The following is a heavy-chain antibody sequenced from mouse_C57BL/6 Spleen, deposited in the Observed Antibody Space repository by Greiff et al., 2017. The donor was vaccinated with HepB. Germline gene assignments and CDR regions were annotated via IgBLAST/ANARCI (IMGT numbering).Heavy chain of an antibody. V-gene: IGHV1-18*01. D-gene: IGHD2-5*01. CDR3: ARSYSNPYNFDY. J-gene: IGHJ2*01. CDR1: GYTFTDYN. CDR2: INPNNGGT. Sequence: VQLQQSGPELVKPGASVKIPCKASGYTFTDYNMDWVKQSHGKSLEWIGDINPNNGGTIYNQKFKGKATLTVDKSSSTAYMELRSLTSEDTAVYYCARSYSNPYNFDYWGQGTTLTVSS.